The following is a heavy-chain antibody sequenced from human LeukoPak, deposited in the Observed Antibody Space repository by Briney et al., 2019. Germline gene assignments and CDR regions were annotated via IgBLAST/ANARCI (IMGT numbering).Heavy chain of an antibody. J-gene: IGHJ4*02. CDR3: ASLDYYDSSGTTDY. CDR2: IYYSGST. D-gene: IGHD3-22*01. V-gene: IGHV4-38-2*02. Sequence: PSETLSLTCSVSGYSISSGYYWGWIRQPPGKGLEWIGSIYYSGSTYYNQSLKSRVTISVDTSKNQFSLKLSSVTAADTAVYYCASLDYYDSSGTTDYWGQGTLVTVSS. CDR1: GYSISSGYY.